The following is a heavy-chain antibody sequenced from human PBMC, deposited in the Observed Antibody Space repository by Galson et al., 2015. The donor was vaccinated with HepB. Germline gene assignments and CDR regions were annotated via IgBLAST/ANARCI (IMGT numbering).Heavy chain of an antibody. Sequence: SLRLSCAASGFTFSSYAMHWVRQAPGKGLEWVAVISYDGSNKYYADSVKGRFTISRDNSKNTLYLQMNSLRAEDTAVYYCAGDIGDCSSTTCLDYWGQGTLVTVSS. CDR1: GFTFSSYA. CDR3: AGDIGDCSSTTCLDY. D-gene: IGHD2-2*01. J-gene: IGHJ4*02. CDR2: ISYDGSNK. V-gene: IGHV3-30*04.